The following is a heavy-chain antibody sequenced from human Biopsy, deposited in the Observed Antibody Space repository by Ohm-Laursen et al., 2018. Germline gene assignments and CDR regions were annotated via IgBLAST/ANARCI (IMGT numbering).Heavy chain of an antibody. D-gene: IGHD3-10*01. CDR3: ARIYFYGLGSSGFFFDV. CDR1: GSSIRTFDYY. J-gene: IGHJ4*01. V-gene: IGHV4-39*01. Sequence: SQALSLTCSVSGSSIRTFDYYWGWVRQPPGKGLEWIGCVFYSGTTYYNPSLKRRVTISQDESNNQFSLTLTSVTARDTADYYCARIYFYGLGSSGFFFDVWGHGTPVAVSS. CDR2: VFYSGTT.